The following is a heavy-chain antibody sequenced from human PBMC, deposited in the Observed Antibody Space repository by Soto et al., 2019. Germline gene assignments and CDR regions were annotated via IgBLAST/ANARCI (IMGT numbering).Heavy chain of an antibody. V-gene: IGHV3-21*01. J-gene: IGHJ6*03. CDR3: ARGVVPAAMFYYYYYMDV. CDR2: ISSSSSYI. D-gene: IGHD2-2*01. CDR1: GFTFSSYS. Sequence: GGSLRLSCAASGFTFSSYSMNWVRQAPGKGLEWVSSISSSSSYIYYADSVKGRFTISRDNAKNSLYLQMNSLRAEDTAVYYCARGVVPAAMFYYYYYMDVWGKGTTVTVSS.